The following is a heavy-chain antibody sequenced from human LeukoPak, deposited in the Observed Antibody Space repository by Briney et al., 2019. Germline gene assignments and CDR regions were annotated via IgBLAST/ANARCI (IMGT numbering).Heavy chain of an antibody. V-gene: IGHV4-38-2*02. D-gene: IGHD3-22*01. J-gene: IGHJ4*02. Sequence: PSETLSLTCTVSGYSISSGYYWGWIRQPPGKGLEWIGSMYQSGSTYYNPSLKSRVTISLDTSKNQFSLKLSSATAADTAVYYCARQGYYDSSVWGQGTLVTVSS. CDR3: ARQGYYDSSV. CDR1: GYSISSGYY. CDR2: MYQSGST.